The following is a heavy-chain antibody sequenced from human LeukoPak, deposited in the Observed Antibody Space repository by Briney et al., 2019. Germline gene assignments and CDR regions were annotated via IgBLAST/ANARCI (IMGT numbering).Heavy chain of an antibody. CDR3: SRSLDY. Sequence: PGGSLRLSCAASGFPFSGYWMDWVRQAPGKGMECVANINQDGSTQYYAASVKGRFTISRDNAKSSLYLQMNILRSEDTAVYYCSRSLDYLGQGALVTVSS. V-gene: IGHV3-7*01. J-gene: IGHJ4*02. CDR2: INQDGSTQ. CDR1: GFPFSGYW.